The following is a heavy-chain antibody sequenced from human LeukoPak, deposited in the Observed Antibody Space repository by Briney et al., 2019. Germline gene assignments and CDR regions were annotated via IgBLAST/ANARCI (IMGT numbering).Heavy chain of an antibody. CDR2: IYYSGGT. J-gene: IGHJ5*02. V-gene: IGHV4-39*01. Sequence: SETLSLTCSVSGGSISSRNYYWGWIRQPPGKKLEWIGSIYYSGGTYYNPSLKSRVTISVDTSKNQFSLKLSSVTAADTAVYYCARRVTSNWFDPWGQGTLVTVSS. CDR1: GGSISSRNYY. D-gene: IGHD2-21*02. CDR3: ARRVTSNWFDP.